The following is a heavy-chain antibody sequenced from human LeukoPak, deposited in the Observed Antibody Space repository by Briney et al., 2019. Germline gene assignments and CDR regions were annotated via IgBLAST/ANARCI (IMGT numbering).Heavy chain of an antibody. CDR1: DVSMTSYY. Sequence: SETLSLTCTVSDVSMTSYYWSWIRQPPGKGLEWMGYIFYSGHTNYNPSLKSRVTLSLDTSKNQFSLKLDSVTAADTAVYFCARQPYRLGAYYFDYWGQGTLVTVSS. D-gene: IGHD1-26*01. J-gene: IGHJ4*02. CDR3: ARQPYRLGAYYFDY. CDR2: IFYSGHT. V-gene: IGHV4-59*08.